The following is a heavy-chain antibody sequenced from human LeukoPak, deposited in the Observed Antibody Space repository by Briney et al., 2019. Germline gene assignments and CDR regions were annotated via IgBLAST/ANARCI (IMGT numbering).Heavy chain of an antibody. CDR1: GFIVSHKY. CDR3: ARGQIDLLRNYFDS. V-gene: IGHV3-66*01. D-gene: IGHD3-22*01. J-gene: IGHJ4*02. Sequence: GGSLRLSCAASGFIVSHKYMAWVRQAPGKGLEWLSIIYTAGNTVSAESVKGRFIISRDNSRNTAHLQMNSLRDDDTAVYYCARGQIDLLRNYFDSWGPGTLVAVSS. CDR2: IYTAGNT.